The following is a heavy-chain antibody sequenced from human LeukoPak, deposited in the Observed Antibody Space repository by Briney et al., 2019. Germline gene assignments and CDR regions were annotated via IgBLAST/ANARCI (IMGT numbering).Heavy chain of an antibody. J-gene: IGHJ4*02. CDR2: INPSGGST. Sequence: ASVKVSCKASGYTFTSYYMHWVRQAPGQGLEWMGIINPSGGSTSYAQKFQGRVTMTRDTSTGTVYMELSSLRSEDTAVYYCARDPEDILTGYSPWGQGTLVTVSS. D-gene: IGHD3-9*01. CDR3: ARDPEDILTGYSP. V-gene: IGHV1-46*01. CDR1: GYTFTSYY.